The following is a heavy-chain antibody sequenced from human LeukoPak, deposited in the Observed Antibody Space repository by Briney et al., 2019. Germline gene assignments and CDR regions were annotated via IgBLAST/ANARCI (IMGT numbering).Heavy chain of an antibody. CDR1: GYTFTSYD. J-gene: IGHJ5*02. D-gene: IGHD3-3*01. V-gene: IGHV1-8*03. CDR2: MNPNSGNT. Sequence: GASVKVSCNASGYTFTSYDINWVRQATGQGLEWMGWMNPNSGNTGYAQKFQGRVTITRNTSISTAYMELSSLRSEDTAVYYCARGERTYYDFWSGYWGSNWFDPWGQGTLVTVSS. CDR3: ARGERTYYDFWSGYWGSNWFDP.